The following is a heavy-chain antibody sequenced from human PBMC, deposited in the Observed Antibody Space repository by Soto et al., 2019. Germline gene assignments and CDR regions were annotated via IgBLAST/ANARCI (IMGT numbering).Heavy chain of an antibody. V-gene: IGHV1-18*01. CDR2: ISLYSDGT. CDR3: ARGDFDSSANYYAGWFDP. CDR1: GYTFSNYG. J-gene: IGHJ5*02. D-gene: IGHD3-22*01. Sequence: ASVKVSCKTSGYTFSNYGITWVRQAPGQPLEWLGWISLYSDGTNYAQKFQGRVSMTTDTSTTTAYMELSRLGSDDTAVYYCARGDFDSSANYYAGWFDPWGQGTLVTVSS.